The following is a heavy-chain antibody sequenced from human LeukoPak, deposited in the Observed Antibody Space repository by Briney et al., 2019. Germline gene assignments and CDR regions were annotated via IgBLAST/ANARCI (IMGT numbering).Heavy chain of an antibody. V-gene: IGHV3-7*05. D-gene: IGHD2-15*01. CDR2: IKQDGSEK. CDR1: GFTFSSYW. Sequence: GGSLRLSCAASGFTFSSYWMSWVSQAPGKGLEWVANIKQDGSEKYYVDSVKGRFTISRDNAKNSLYLQMNSLRAEDTAVYYCAKYCSGGNCYSGLYWGQGTLVTVSS. CDR3: AKYCSGGNCYSGLY. J-gene: IGHJ4*02.